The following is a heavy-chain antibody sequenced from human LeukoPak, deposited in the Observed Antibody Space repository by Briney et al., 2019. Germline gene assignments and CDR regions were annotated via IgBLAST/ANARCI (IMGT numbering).Heavy chain of an antibody. CDR1: GGSISSYY. J-gene: IGHJ3*02. Sequence: PSQTLSLTCTVSGGSISSYYWSWIRQPPGKGLEWIGYIYYSGSTNYNPSLKSRVTISVDTSKNQFSLKLSSVTAADTAVYYCARSGYCSGGSCQDAFDIWGQGTMVTVSS. CDR2: IYYSGST. V-gene: IGHV4-59*01. D-gene: IGHD2-15*01. CDR3: ARSGYCSGGSCQDAFDI.